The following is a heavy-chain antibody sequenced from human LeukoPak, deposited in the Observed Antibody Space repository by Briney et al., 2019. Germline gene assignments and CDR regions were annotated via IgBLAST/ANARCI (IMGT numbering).Heavy chain of an antibody. V-gene: IGHV4-59*01. CDR1: GATINSYY. CDR2: IYDIGTA. J-gene: IGHJ5*02. CDR3: ARSFYFQEGYDWLDP. D-gene: IGHD2/OR15-2a*01. Sequence: SETLSLTCSVSGATINSYYWNWIRQSPGKGLEWIGHIYDIGTAKYNPSFKGRVTISVDKSESQVSLKMTSVTAADTAVYYCARSFYFQEGYDWLDPWGQGTLVTVSS.